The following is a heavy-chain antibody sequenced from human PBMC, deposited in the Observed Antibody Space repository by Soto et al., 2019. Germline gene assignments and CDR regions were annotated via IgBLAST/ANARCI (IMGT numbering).Heavy chain of an antibody. D-gene: IGHD6-13*01. V-gene: IGHV3-21*01. CDR2: ISSSSSYI. CDR3: ARQAEVDAFDI. J-gene: IGHJ3*02. Sequence: GGSLRLSCAASGFTFSSYSMNWVRQAPGKGLEWVSSISSSSSYIYYADSVKGRLTISRDNAKKSLYLQMNSLRAEDTAVYYCARQAEVDAFDIWGQGTMVTVSS. CDR1: GFTFSSYS.